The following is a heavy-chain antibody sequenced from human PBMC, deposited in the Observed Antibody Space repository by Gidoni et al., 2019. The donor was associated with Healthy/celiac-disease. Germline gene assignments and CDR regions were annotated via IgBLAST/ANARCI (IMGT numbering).Heavy chain of an antibody. J-gene: IGHJ6*02. CDR2: IKQDGSEK. Sequence: EVQLVESGGGLVQPGGSLRLSCAASGFPFSSYWMRWVRQAPGTGLEGVANIKQDGSEKYYVDSVKGRFTISRDNAKNSLYLQMNSLRAEDTAVYYCARDPYYYDSSGYYSGYGMDVWGQGTTVTVSS. V-gene: IGHV3-7*01. CDR3: ARDPYYYDSSGYYSGYGMDV. D-gene: IGHD3-22*01. CDR1: GFPFSSYW.